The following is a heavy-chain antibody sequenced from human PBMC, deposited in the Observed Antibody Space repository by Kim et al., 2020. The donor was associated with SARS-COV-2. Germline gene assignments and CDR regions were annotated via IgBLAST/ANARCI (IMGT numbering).Heavy chain of an antibody. CDR2: ISARDGNT. D-gene: IGHD4-17*01. V-gene: IGHV1-18*04. J-gene: IGHJ4*02. CDR3: ARGAYGDVSFDY. Sequence: ASVKVSGKACGYMFTSYGFSWVRQAPGQGLEWLGWISARDGNTKYGQKVQGRVIMTTDTSTNTAYMELWSLRSDDTAMYYCARGAYGDVSFDYWGQGTLV. CDR1: GYMFTSYG.